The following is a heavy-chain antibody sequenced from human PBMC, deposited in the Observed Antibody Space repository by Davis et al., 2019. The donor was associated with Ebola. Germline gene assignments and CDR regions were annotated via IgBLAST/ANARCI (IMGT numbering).Heavy chain of an antibody. J-gene: IGHJ4*02. V-gene: IGHV3-66*01. D-gene: IGHD3-3*01. Sequence: GESLKISCAASGFTFSSYAMSWVRQAPGKGLEWVSFILSSGRIDYADSVKGRFTISRDNFKNTLYLQMNSLRAEDTAVYYCATYNFWSGYFDSWGQGTLVTVSS. CDR3: ATYNFWSGYFDS. CDR2: ILSSGRI. CDR1: GFTFSSYA.